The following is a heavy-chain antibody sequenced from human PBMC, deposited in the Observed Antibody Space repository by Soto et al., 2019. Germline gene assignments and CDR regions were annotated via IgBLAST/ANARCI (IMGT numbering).Heavy chain of an antibody. J-gene: IGHJ6*02. V-gene: IGHV2-70*01. CDR1: GFSLSTSGMC. D-gene: IGHD6-19*01. Sequence: SGPTLVNPTQTLTLTCTFSGFSLSTSGMCVSWIRQPPGKALEWLALIDWDDDKYYSTSLKTRLTISKDTSKNQVVLTMTNMDPVDTATYYCARIAVAGQRYGMDVWGQGTTVTVSS. CDR2: IDWDDDK. CDR3: ARIAVAGQRYGMDV.